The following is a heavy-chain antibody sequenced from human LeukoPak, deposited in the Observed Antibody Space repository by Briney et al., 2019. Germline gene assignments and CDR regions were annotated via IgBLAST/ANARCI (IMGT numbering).Heavy chain of an antibody. CDR3: AKAHYDFWSGYYSPSAFDI. D-gene: IGHD3-3*01. J-gene: IGHJ3*02. V-gene: IGHV3-23*01. CDR2: ISGSGGST. CDR1: GFTFSSYA. Sequence: GGSLRLSCAASGFTFSSYAMSWVRQAPGKGLEWVSAISGSGGSTYYADSVKGRLTISRDNSKNTLYLQMNSLRAEDTAVYYCAKAHYDFWSGYYSPSAFDIWGQGTMVTVSS.